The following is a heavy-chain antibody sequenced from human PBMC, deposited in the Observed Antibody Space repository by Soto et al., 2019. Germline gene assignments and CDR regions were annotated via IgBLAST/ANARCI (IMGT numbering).Heavy chain of an antibody. J-gene: IGHJ5*02. CDR2: ISSSSSTI. CDR3: ARLSGWFDP. V-gene: IGHV3-48*01. CDR1: GFTFSSYS. D-gene: IGHD3-10*01. Sequence: EVQLVESGGGLVQPGGSLRLSCAASGFTFSSYSMNWVRQAPGKGLEWVSYISSSSSTIYYADSVKGRFTSSRDNAKNSLYPQMNSLRAEDKAVYYCARLSGWFDPWGQGTLVTVSS.